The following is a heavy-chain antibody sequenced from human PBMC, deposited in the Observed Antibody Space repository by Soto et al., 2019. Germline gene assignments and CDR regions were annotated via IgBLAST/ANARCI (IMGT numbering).Heavy chain of an antibody. J-gene: IGHJ6*02. CDR1: GFTFSSYG. CDR3: AKEGQGNYDILTGYLTYYYYYGMDV. V-gene: IGHV3-30*18. CDR2: ISYDGSNK. D-gene: IGHD3-9*01. Sequence: GGSLRLSCAAPGFTFSSYGMHWVRQAPGKGLEWVAVISYDGSNKYYADSVKGRFTISRDNSKNTLYLQMNSLRAEDTAVYYCAKEGQGNYDILTGYLTYYYYYGMDVWGQGTTVTVSS.